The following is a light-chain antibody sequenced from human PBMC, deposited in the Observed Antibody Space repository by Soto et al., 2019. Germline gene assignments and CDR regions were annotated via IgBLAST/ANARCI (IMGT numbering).Light chain of an antibody. Sequence: EIVLTQSPGTLSLSPGERATLSCRASQSVSSSYLAWYQQKPGQAPRLLIYGASSRATGIPDRFSGSGSGTDFTLTISRLEPEDFAVYCFQQYGSSQSVGQGTKVEIK. CDR2: GAS. V-gene: IGKV3-20*01. CDR1: QSVSSSY. CDR3: QQYGSSQS. J-gene: IGKJ1*01.